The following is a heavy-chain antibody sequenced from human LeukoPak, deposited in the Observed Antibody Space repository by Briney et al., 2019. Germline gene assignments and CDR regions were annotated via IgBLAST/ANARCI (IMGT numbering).Heavy chain of an antibody. CDR3: ARLTGYSSESWFDP. V-gene: IGHV4-34*01. CDR2: INHSGST. CDR1: GGSFSGYY. D-gene: IGHD3-9*01. J-gene: IGHJ5*02. Sequence: SETLSLTCAVYGGSFSGYYWSWIRQPPGKGLEWIGEINHSGSTNYNPSLKSRVTISVDTSKNQFSLRLSSVTAADTAVYYCARLTGYSSESWFDPWGQGTLVTVSS.